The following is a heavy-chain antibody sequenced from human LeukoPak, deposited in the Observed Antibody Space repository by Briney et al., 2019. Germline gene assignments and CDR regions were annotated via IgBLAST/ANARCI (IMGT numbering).Heavy chain of an antibody. D-gene: IGHD5-24*01. Sequence: SVKVFCKASGGTFSSYAISWVRQAPAQGLEWMGGIIPIFGTANYAQKFQGRLTMTRDMSTSTAYMELSSLRSEDTAVYYCARELNGYNPERGDYWGQGTLVTVSS. J-gene: IGHJ4*02. CDR1: GGTFSSYA. V-gene: IGHV1-69*05. CDR2: IIPIFGTA. CDR3: ARELNGYNPERGDY.